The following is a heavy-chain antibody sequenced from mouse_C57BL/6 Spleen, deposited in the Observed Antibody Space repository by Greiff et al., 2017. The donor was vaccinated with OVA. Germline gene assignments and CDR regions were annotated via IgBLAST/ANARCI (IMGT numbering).Heavy chain of an antibody. CDR1: GYAFSSSW. V-gene: IGHV1-82*01. Sequence: QVQLQQSGPELVKPGASVKISCKASGYAFSSSWMNWVKQRPGKGLEWIGRIYPGDGATNYNGKFKGKATLTADKSSSTAYMQLSSLTSEDSAVYFCARWIADFEGWGKGTTLTVSS. CDR3: ARWIADFEG. J-gene: IGHJ2*01. CDR2: IYPGDGAT. D-gene: IGHD6-1*01.